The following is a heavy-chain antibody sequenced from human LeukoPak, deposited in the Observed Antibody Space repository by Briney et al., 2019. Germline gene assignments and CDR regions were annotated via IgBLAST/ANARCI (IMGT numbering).Heavy chain of an antibody. CDR1: GFTFSSYG. D-gene: IGHD3-10*01. Sequence: GGSLRLSCAASGFTFSSYGMHWVRQAPGKGLEWVAFIRYDGSNKYYADSVKGRFTISRDNSKNTLYLQMNSLRAEDTAVYYCAREVSSGSWFGYYFDYWGQGTLVTVSS. CDR3: AREVSSGSWFGYYFDY. J-gene: IGHJ4*02. V-gene: IGHV3-30*02. CDR2: IRYDGSNK.